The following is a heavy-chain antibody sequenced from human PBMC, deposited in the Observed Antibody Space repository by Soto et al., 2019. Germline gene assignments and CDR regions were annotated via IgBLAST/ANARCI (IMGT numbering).Heavy chain of an antibody. CDR2: INPNSGGT. D-gene: IGHD4-17*01. Sequence: GASVKVSCKASGYTFTGYYMHWVRQAPGQGLEWMGWINPNSGGTNYAQKFQGRVTMTRDTSISTAYMELSRLRSDDTAVYYCARPRVEDYYAFDIWGQGTMVTVSS. V-gene: IGHV1-2*02. CDR3: ARPRVEDYYAFDI. CDR1: GYTFTGYY. J-gene: IGHJ3*02.